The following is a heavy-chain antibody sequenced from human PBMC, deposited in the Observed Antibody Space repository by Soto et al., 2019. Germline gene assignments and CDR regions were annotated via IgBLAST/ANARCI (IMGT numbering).Heavy chain of an antibody. CDR1: GYSFTSYC. CDR3: ARYNKPPYYYDSSGSYYFDY. D-gene: IGHD3-22*01. J-gene: IGHJ4*02. V-gene: IGHV5-51*01. CDR2: IYPGYSYT. Sequence: GESLKISFKGSGYSFTSYCIGWVRQMPGKGLESMGIIYPGYSYTRYSPSFQGQVTISADKSISTSYLQFSSLKASDTAMYYCARYNKPPYYYDSSGSYYFDYWGQGTLVTVSS.